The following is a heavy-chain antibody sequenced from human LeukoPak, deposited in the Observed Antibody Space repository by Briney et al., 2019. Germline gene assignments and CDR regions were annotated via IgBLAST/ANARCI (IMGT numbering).Heavy chain of an antibody. CDR2: ISSSSSTI. CDR1: GFTFSNYN. J-gene: IGHJ2*01. CDR3: ARDPSIAVAGPPDWYFDL. Sequence: PGGSLRLSCAASGFTFSNYNINWVRQAPGKGLEWVSYISSSSSTIYYADSVKGRFTISRDNAKKSLYLQMNSLRAEDTAVYYCARDPSIAVAGPPDWYFDLWGRGTLVTVSS. V-gene: IGHV3-48*04. D-gene: IGHD6-19*01.